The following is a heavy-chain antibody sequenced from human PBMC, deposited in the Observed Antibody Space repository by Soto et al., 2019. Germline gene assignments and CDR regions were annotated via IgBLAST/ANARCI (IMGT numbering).Heavy chain of an antibody. V-gene: IGHV1-46*01. Sequence: GASVKVSCKASGYTFTSYYMHWVRQAPGQGLEWMGIINPSGGSTSYAQKFQGRVTMTRDTSTSTVYMELSSLRSEDTAVYYCARWGFWFGESTPDYYYYYGMDVWGQGTTVTVSS. CDR3: ARWGFWFGESTPDYYYYYGMDV. CDR2: INPSGGST. D-gene: IGHD3-10*01. CDR1: GYTFTSYY. J-gene: IGHJ6*02.